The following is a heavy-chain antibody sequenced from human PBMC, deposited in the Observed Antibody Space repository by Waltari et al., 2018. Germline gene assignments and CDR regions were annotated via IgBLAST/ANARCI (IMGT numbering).Heavy chain of an antibody. Sequence: QVQLVQSGAEVKTPGASVKVSCQAYGSPFTGYYMHWVSQAPGQGLEWMGRINPNSGGTNYAQKFQGRVTMTRDTSISTAYMELSRLRSDDTAVYYCARDRKQQLIHFDYWGQGTLVTVSS. V-gene: IGHV1-2*06. CDR3: ARDRKQQLIHFDY. J-gene: IGHJ4*02. D-gene: IGHD6-13*01. CDR1: GSPFTGYY. CDR2: INPNSGGT.